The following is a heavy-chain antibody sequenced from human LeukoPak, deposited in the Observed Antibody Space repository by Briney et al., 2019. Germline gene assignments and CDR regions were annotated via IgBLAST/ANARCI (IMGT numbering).Heavy chain of an antibody. CDR1: GFTFSTYA. Sequence: GGSLRLSCAASGFTFSTYAMSWVRQAPGKGLQWVSSITSSGDGTYYADSVKGRFTISRDNSENMLYLQMNSLRVEDTAVYFCAKDRPNYYGSNGHYYRRDGDYWGQGTLVTVSS. D-gene: IGHD3-22*01. CDR2: ITSSGDGT. CDR3: AKDRPNYYGSNGHYYRRDGDY. J-gene: IGHJ4*02. V-gene: IGHV3-23*01.